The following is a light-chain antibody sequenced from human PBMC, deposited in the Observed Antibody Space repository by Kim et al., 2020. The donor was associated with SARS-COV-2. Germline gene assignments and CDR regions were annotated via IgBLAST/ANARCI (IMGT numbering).Light chain of an antibody. J-gene: IGLJ3*02. CDR2: GNS. CDR1: SPNIGAGYD. V-gene: IGLV1-40*01. Sequence: RVTISCTGSSPNIGAGYDVHWYQQLPGTAPKILIYGNSNRPSGVPDRFSGSKSGTSASLAITGLQAEDEADYYCQSYDSSLSGSVFGGGTQLTVL. CDR3: QSYDSSLSGSV.